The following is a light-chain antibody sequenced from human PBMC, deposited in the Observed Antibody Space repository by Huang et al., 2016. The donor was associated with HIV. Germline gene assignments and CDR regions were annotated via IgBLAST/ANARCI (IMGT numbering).Light chain of an antibody. CDR3: HHYSNWPPTWT. CDR2: GAS. Sequence: EIVMTQSPATLSVSPGERATLSCRASQSVAKHFAWYQQKPGQAPRLLIYGASTRATSIPARFSGSGSGTEFTLTISSLQSEDFAVYYCHHYSNWPPTWTFGQGTKVEIK. V-gene: IGKV3-15*01. CDR1: QSVAKH. J-gene: IGKJ1*01.